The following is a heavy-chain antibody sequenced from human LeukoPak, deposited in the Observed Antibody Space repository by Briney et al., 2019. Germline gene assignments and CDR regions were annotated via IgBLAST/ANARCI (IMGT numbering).Heavy chain of an antibody. Sequence: PGGSLRPSCAASGFTFSSYSMNWVRQAPGKGLEWVSSISYSSTYIYYADSVKGRFTISRDNAKNSLYLQMNSLRAEDTAVYYCAGGSSGIFDYWGQGTLVTVSS. CDR1: GFTFSSYS. D-gene: IGHD6-13*01. J-gene: IGHJ4*02. V-gene: IGHV3-21*01. CDR3: AGGSSGIFDY. CDR2: ISYSSTYI.